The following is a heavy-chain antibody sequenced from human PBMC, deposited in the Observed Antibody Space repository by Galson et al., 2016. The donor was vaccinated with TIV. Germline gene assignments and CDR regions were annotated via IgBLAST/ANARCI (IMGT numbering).Heavy chain of an antibody. J-gene: IGHJ4*02. CDR3: ARGTTLTEVADIFEY. V-gene: IGHV3-7*02. CDR1: GFIFTSYW. CDR2: IRQDGRET. D-gene: IGHD6-19*01. Sequence: SLRLSCAASGFIFTSYWMTWVRQAPGKGLEWVANIRQDGRETYYVDSVKGRFTISRDNAKNSLYLQMSSLRAEDTAVYYCARGTTLTEVADIFEYWGQGALVTVSS.